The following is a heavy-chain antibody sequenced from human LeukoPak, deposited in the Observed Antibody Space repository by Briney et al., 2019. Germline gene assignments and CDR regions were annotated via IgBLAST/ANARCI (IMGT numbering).Heavy chain of an antibody. CDR1: GFTFNSYG. Sequence: PGRSLRLSCAASGFTFNSYGMHWVRQAPGKGLEWVAFTWYDGSNKYYADSVKGRFTISRDNSKNTLYLQMNSLRAEDTAVYYCARVGTAMVFGQIYYYYYMDVWGKGTTVTVSS. J-gene: IGHJ6*03. V-gene: IGHV3-33*01. CDR2: TWYDGSNK. CDR3: ARVGTAMVFGQIYYYYYMDV. D-gene: IGHD5-18*01.